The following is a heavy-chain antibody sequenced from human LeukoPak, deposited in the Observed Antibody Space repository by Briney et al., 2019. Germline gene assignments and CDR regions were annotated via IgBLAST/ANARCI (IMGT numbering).Heavy chain of an antibody. V-gene: IGHV6-1*01. Sequence: SQTLSLTCAISGDSVSSNSAAWNWLRQSPSRGLEWLGRTYYRSKWFNDYAPSVKGRITINPDTSKNQFSLQLNSVTPEDTAVYYCARSRGDLEDHWGQGTLATVSS. J-gene: IGHJ4*02. CDR1: GDSVSSNSAA. CDR3: ARSRGDLEDH. CDR2: TYYRSKWFN. D-gene: IGHD3-16*01.